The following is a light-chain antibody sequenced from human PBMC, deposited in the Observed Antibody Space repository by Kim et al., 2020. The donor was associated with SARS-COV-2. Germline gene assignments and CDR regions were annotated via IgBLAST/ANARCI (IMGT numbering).Light chain of an antibody. J-gene: IGLJ3*02. CDR2: TND. CDR1: TSNIESNT. Sequence: GQRVTISCSGTTSNIESNTVSWYQQRPGTAPELLIYTNDQRPSGVPDRFSGSRSGTSASLAISGLQSEDEADYYCATWDDRLNGRVFGGGTKLTVL. V-gene: IGLV1-44*01. CDR3: ATWDDRLNGRV.